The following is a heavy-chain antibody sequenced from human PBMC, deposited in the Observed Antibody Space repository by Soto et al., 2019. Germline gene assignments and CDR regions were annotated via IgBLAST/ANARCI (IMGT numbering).Heavy chain of an antibody. CDR2: IGNDGVT. V-gene: IGHV3-74*01. D-gene: IGHD7-27*01. CDR3: STLGGPQLGARDF. J-gene: IGHJ4*02. Sequence: EVQLVESGGGSVQPGGSLRLSCAASGFSISDYKIHWVRQAPGRGLVWVSRIGNDGVTNYADSVKGRFTISRDNAKNTVLPQMSSLRVDDSAVYYCSTLGGPQLGARDFWGQGALVTVSS. CDR1: GFSISDYK.